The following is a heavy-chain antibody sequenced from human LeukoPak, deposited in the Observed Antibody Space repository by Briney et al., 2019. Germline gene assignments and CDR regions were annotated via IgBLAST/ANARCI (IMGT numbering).Heavy chain of an antibody. CDR3: ASQYSRSWSYMDV. CDR1: GGSISSYY. CDR2: IYYSGST. J-gene: IGHJ6*03. Sequence: SETLSLTCTVSGGSISSYYWSWIRQPPGKGLEWIGYIYYSGSTNYNPSLKSRVTISVDTSKNQFSLKLSSVTAADTAVYYCASQYSRSWSYMDVWGKGTTVTVSS. D-gene: IGHD6-13*01. V-gene: IGHV4-59*01.